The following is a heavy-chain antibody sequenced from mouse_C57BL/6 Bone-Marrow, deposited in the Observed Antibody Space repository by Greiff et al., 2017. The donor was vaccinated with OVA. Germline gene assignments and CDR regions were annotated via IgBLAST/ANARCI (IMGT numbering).Heavy chain of an antibody. J-gene: IGHJ4*01. CDR3: ARVGIYYTPMDY. Sequence: QVQLQQPGAELVKPGASVKLSCKASGYTFTSYWMQWVKQRPGQGLEWIGEIDPSDSYTNYNQKFKGKATLTVDTSSSTSYMQLRSLTSEYSAVYYCARVGIYYTPMDYWGQGTSVTVSS. V-gene: IGHV1-50*01. CDR1: GYTFTSYW. CDR2: IDPSDSYT. D-gene: IGHD2-1*01.